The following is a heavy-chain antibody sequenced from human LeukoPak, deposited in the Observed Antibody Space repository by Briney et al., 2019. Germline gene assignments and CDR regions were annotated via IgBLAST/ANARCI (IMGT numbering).Heavy chain of an antibody. CDR1: SYISTVYQ. D-gene: IGHD3-10*01. J-gene: IGHJ4*02. CDR3: AREGRWDSGYKFGSGTSALDF. V-gene: IGHV1-2*02. CDR2: INPKSGDT. Sequence: ASVTVSFNAASYISTVYQIHWMRQAPGEGLEWMGWINPKSGDTNYAQNFRDRVTVTRDSSVSTVYMGLNSLGSDDTALYYCAREGRWDSGYKFGSGTSALDFWGQGPLVSVSS.